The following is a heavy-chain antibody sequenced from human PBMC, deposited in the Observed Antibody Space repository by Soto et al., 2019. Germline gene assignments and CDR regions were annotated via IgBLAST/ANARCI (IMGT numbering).Heavy chain of an antibody. D-gene: IGHD1-26*01. Sequence: QVQLVQSGAEVKKPGASVKVSCKASGYTFTSYAMHWVRQAPGQRLERMGWINAGNGNTKYSQKFQGRVTIIRDTSGSTAYVELSSLRSEDTAVYYCARGASPLIDYWGQGTLVTVSA. CDR3: ARGASPLIDY. V-gene: IGHV1-3*01. J-gene: IGHJ4*02. CDR2: INAGNGNT. CDR1: GYTFTSYA.